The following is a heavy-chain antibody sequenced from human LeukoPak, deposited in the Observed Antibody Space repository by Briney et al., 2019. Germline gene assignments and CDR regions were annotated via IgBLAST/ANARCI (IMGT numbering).Heavy chain of an antibody. V-gene: IGHV3-30*02. CDR1: GFTFSSYG. Sequence: GGSLRLSCAASGFTFSSYGMHWVRQAPGKGLEWVAFIRYDGSNKYYADSVKGRFTISRDNSKNTLYLQMNSLRAEDTAVYYCADGYSSGWYFDYWGQGTPVTVSS. CDR3: ADGYSSGWYFDY. D-gene: IGHD6-19*01. CDR2: IRYDGSNK. J-gene: IGHJ4*02.